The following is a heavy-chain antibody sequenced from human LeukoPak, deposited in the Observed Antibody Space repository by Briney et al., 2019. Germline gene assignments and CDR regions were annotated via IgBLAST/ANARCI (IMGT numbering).Heavy chain of an antibody. CDR1: GYTFTGYY. CDR3: ARVQSEYYYDSSGYYY. J-gene: IGHJ4*02. V-gene: IGHV1-2*06. D-gene: IGHD3-22*01. CDR2: INPNSGGT. Sequence: GASVKVSCKASGYTFTGYYMHWVRQAHGQGLEWMGRINPNSGGTNYAQKFQGRVTMTRDTSISTAYMELSRLRSDDTAVYYCARVQSEYYYDSSGYYYWGQGTLVTVSS.